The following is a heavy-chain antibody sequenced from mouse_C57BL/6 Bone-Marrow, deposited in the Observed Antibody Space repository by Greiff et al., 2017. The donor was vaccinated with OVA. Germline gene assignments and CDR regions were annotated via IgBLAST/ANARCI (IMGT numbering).Heavy chain of an antibody. Sequence: QVQLKQPGAELVRPGTSVKLSCKASGYTFTSYWMHWVKQRPGQGLEWIGVIDPSDSYTNYNQKFKGKANLTVDKSSSTAYMQLSSLTTEGSAGYYSASDAMDYWGQGTSVTVSS. J-gene: IGHJ4*01. CDR2: IDPSDSYT. CDR3: ASDAMDY. V-gene: IGHV1-59*01. CDR1: GYTFTSYW.